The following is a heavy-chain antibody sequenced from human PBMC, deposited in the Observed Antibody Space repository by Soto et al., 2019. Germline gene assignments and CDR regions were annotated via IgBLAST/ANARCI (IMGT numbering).Heavy chain of an antibody. CDR1: GFTFSSYA. Sequence: EVQLLESGGGLVQPGGSLRLSCAASGFTFSSYAMSWVRQAPGKGLEWVSAISGSGGSTYYADSVKGRFTISRDNSKNTLYLQMYSLRAEDTAVYYCAKDGGGNWNDPVYGMDVWGQGTTVTVSS. CDR3: AKDGGGNWNDPVYGMDV. J-gene: IGHJ6*02. D-gene: IGHD1-1*01. CDR2: ISGSGGST. V-gene: IGHV3-23*01.